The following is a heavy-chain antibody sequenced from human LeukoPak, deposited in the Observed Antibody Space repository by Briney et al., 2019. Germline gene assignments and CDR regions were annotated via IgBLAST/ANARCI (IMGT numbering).Heavy chain of an antibody. Sequence: GGSLRLSCAASGFIFHDYAMHWVRQAPGKGLEWVSGISYNSGTIGYADSVKGRFTISRDNVKNSLYLQMNSLRPEDTALYYCVKGPEVGYSYGYDYWGQGTLVTVSS. CDR2: ISYNSGTI. J-gene: IGHJ4*02. CDR1: GFIFHDYA. CDR3: VKGPEVGYSYGYDY. V-gene: IGHV3-9*01. D-gene: IGHD5-12*01.